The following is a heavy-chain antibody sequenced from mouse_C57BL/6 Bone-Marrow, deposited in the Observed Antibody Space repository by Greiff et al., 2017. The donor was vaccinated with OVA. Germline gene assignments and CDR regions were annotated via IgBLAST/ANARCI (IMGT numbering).Heavy chain of an antibody. J-gene: IGHJ3*01. CDR3: ARDGNYGWFAY. Sequence: EVKLVESGGGLVKPGGSLKLSCAASGFTFSSYAMSWVRQTPEKRLEWVATISDGGSYTYYPDNVKGRFTISRDNAKNNLYLQMSHLKSEDTAMXYCARDGNYGWFAYWGQGTLVTVSA. CDR1: GFTFSSYA. D-gene: IGHD2-1*01. V-gene: IGHV5-4*03. CDR2: ISDGGSYT.